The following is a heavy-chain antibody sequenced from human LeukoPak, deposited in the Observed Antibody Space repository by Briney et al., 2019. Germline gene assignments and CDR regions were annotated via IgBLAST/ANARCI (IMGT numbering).Heavy chain of an antibody. CDR1: GFSFSNYA. Sequence: GGSLRLSCAASGFSFSNYAIHWVRQAPGKGLEWVAVISSGGSDKFYADSVQGRFTVSRDNSKNTLYLQMNSLRVEDTAVYYCARDCCGEWYFFDSWGQGTLITVSS. D-gene: IGHD3-10*01. CDR2: ISSGGSDK. CDR3: ARDCCGEWYFFDS. J-gene: IGHJ4*02. V-gene: IGHV3-30-3*01.